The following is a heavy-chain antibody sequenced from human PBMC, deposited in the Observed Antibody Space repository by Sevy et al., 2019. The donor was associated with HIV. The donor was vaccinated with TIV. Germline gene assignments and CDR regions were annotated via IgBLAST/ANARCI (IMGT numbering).Heavy chain of an antibody. J-gene: IGHJ4*02. CDR1: GFTFNIYS. D-gene: IGHD2-8*01. CDR2: LSFGCGKI. CDR3: AREGCTKPHDY. V-gene: IGHV3-23*01. Sequence: GGSLRHSCAASGFTFNIYSMSWVRQTPGKGLEWVTTLSFGCGKINHADSVKGRFTMSRDDSKNAVYLQMNNLRVEDTAIYYCAREGCTKPHDYWGQGTLVTVSS.